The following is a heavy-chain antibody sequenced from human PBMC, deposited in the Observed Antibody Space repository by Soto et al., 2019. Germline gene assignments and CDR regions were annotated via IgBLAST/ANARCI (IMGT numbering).Heavy chain of an antibody. D-gene: IGHD3-16*02. CDR3: ARVDDYVWGSFRP. J-gene: IGHJ4*02. CDR2: ISPYNGKT. V-gene: IGHV1-18*04. CDR1: GYTFTTHG. Sequence: ASVKVSCKASGYTFTTHGISWVRQAPGQGLEWMGWISPYNGKTTYAQKVQGRVTMTIDTSTSTAYMELRGLRSDDTAVYYCARVDDYVWGSFRPWGQGTQVTVSS.